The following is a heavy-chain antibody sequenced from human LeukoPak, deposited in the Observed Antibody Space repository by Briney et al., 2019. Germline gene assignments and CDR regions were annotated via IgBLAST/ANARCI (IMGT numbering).Heavy chain of an antibody. D-gene: IGHD1-1*01. CDR1: GFTVSSSY. Sequence: GGSLRLSCTASGFTVSSSYMSWVRQAPGKGPEWVSITYTDVNTNYADSVKGRFTISRDNSQNTMSLQMNSLRAEDTAVYYCARKNDLFNAAFDIWGQGTVVTVSS. V-gene: IGHV3-53*01. CDR3: ARKNDLFNAAFDI. CDR2: TYTDVNT. J-gene: IGHJ3*02.